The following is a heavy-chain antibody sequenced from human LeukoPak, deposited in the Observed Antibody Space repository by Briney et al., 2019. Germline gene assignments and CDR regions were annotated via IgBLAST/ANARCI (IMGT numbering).Heavy chain of an antibody. CDR1: GFTVSSNY. V-gene: IGHV3-53*01. Sequence: PGGSLRLSCAASGFTVSSNYMSCVRPAPGEGREWGSVISSGGHAPYAASVKGRFTISRDNSKNTLYLQMNTLRAEDTAVYYCARASGYSGYAPFDYWGQGTLVTVSS. CDR3: ARASGYSGYAPFDY. J-gene: IGHJ4*02. D-gene: IGHD5-12*01. CDR2: ISSGGHA.